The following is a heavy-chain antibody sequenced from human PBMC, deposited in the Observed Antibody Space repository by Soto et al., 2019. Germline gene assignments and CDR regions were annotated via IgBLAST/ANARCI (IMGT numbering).Heavy chain of an antibody. Sequence: SQTLSLTCTVSGGSISSYYWSWIRQPAGKGREWIGRIYTSGSTKYNPSLKSRVTMSVDTSKNQFSLKLSSVTAADTAVYYCARTFQRGTWFDPWGQGTPVTVS. CDR2: IYTSGST. J-gene: IGHJ5*02. CDR3: ARTFQRGTWFDP. CDR1: GGSISSYY. V-gene: IGHV4-4*07. D-gene: IGHD1-1*01.